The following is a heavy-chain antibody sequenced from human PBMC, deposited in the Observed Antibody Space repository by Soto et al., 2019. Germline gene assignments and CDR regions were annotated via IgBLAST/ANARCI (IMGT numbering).Heavy chain of an antibody. CDR1: GFTFSSYA. V-gene: IGHV3-23*01. CDR2: ISGSGGST. Sequence: EVQLLESGGGLVQPGGSLRLSCAASGFTFSSYAMSWVRQTPGKGLEWVSAISGSGGSTYYADSVKGRFTISRDNSKNTLYLQMNSLRAEDTAVYYCAKDSVDTIFGVVIGINDYWGQGTLVTVSS. D-gene: IGHD3-3*01. CDR3: AKDSVDTIFGVVIGINDY. J-gene: IGHJ4*02.